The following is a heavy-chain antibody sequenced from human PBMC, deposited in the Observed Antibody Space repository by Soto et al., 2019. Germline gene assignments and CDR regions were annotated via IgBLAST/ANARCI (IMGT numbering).Heavy chain of an antibody. D-gene: IGHD3-22*01. CDR3: ARGRLNLKGEDSSGSSDP. Sequence: QVQLVQSGAEVKKPGSSVKVSCKASGGTFSSYTISWVRQAPGQGLEWMGRIIPILGIANYAQKFQGRVTITADKSTSTAYMELSSLRSEDTAVYYCARGRLNLKGEDSSGSSDPWGQGTLVTVSS. CDR1: GGTFSSYT. CDR2: IIPILGIA. V-gene: IGHV1-69*02. J-gene: IGHJ5*02.